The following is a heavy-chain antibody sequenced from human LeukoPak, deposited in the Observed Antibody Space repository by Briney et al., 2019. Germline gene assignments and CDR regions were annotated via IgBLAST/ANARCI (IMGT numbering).Heavy chain of an antibody. D-gene: IGHD3-3*01. CDR3: ARSLWSGRTYYFDY. CDR1: GGSISSNTCY. CDR2: IYYSGST. Sequence: SETLSLTCTVSGGSISSNTCYWGWIRQPPGKGLEWIGYIYYSGSTNYNPSLKSRVTISVDTSKNQFSLKLSSVTAADTAVYYCARSLWSGRTYYFDYWGQGTLVTVSS. J-gene: IGHJ4*02. V-gene: IGHV4-61*05.